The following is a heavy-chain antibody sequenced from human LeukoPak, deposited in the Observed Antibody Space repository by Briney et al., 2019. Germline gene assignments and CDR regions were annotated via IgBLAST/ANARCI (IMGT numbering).Heavy chain of an antibody. CDR3: ARMVGSGRSYFDY. V-gene: IGHV1-69*02. Sequence: GASVKVSCKVSGYTLTELSMHWVRQAPGQGLEWMGRIIPILGIANYAQKFQGRVTITADKSTSTAYMELSSLRSEDTAVYYCARMVGSGRSYFDYWGQGTLVTVSS. D-gene: IGHD3-10*01. J-gene: IGHJ4*02. CDR2: IIPILGIA. CDR1: GYTLTELS.